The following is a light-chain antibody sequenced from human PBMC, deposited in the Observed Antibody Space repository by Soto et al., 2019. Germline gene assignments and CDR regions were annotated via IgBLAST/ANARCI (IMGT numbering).Light chain of an antibody. CDR2: SNN. Sequence: SVLNQPPSASGTPGHRVAISCSGSSSNIGSNTVNWYQQLPGTAPKVLIYSNNQRPSGVPDRFSGSKSGTSASLAISGLQSEDEADYYCAAWDDGLNGFWVFGTGTKVTVL. CDR3: AAWDDGLNGFWV. J-gene: IGLJ1*01. CDR1: SSNIGSNT. V-gene: IGLV1-44*01.